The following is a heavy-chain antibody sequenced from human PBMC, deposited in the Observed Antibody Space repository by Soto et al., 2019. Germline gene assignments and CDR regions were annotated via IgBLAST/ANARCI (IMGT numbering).Heavy chain of an antibody. CDR2: IYPGDYDT. V-gene: IGHV5-51*01. CDR1: GYSFTSYW. J-gene: IGHJ5*02. D-gene: IGHD6-6*01. CDR3: ARRLELIAARPINWFDP. Sequence: PGESLKISCKGSGYSFTSYWIGWVRQMPGKGLEWMRIIYPGDYDTRYSPSFQGQVTISADKSISTAYLQWSSMKASDTAMYYCARRLELIAARPINWFDPWGQGTLVTVSS.